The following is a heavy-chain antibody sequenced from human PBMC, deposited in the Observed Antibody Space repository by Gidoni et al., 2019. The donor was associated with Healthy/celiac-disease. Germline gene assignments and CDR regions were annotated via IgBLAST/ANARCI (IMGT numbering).Heavy chain of an antibody. CDR2: ISYDGSNK. Sequence: QVPLVYSGGGVVQPGSSLRLSCASSGFTFSSAGILWVRQAPGKGLEWVAVISYDGSNKYYADSVKGRFTISRDNSKNTLYLKMNSLRAEDKAVYYCAKGPRRYYGSGGFDYWGQGTLVTVSS. CDR1: GFTFSSAG. D-gene: IGHD3-10*01. J-gene: IGHJ4*02. V-gene: IGHV3-30*18. CDR3: AKGPRRYYGSGGFDY.